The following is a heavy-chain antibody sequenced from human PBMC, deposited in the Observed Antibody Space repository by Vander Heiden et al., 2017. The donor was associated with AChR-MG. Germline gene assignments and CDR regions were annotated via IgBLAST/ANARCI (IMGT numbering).Heavy chain of an antibody. V-gene: IGHV1-2*02. CDR3: ARDPGETGGGREAERYNWNHDAFDI. J-gene: IGHJ3*02. CDR2: INPNSGGT. CDR1: GYTFTGYY. Sequence: QVQLVQSGAEVKKPGASVKVSCKASGYTFTGYYMHWVRQAPGQGLEWMGWINPNSGGTNYAQKFQGRVTMTRDTSISTAYMELSRLRSDDTAVYYCARDPGETGGGREAERYNWNHDAFDIWGQGTMVTVSS. D-gene: IGHD1-20*01.